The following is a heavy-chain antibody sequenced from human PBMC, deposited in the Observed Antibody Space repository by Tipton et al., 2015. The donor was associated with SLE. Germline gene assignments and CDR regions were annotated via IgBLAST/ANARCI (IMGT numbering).Heavy chain of an antibody. CDR3: ARDRGGSSPV. CDR2: IYYSGST. V-gene: IGHV4-39*07. CDR1: GGSISSSSYY. J-gene: IGHJ4*02. Sequence: TLSLTCTVSGGSISSSSYYWGWIRQPPGKGLEWIGSIYYSGSTNYNSSLKSRVTISVDTSKNQFSLKLSSVTAADTAVYYCARDRGGSSPVWGQGTLVTVSS. D-gene: IGHD6-6*01.